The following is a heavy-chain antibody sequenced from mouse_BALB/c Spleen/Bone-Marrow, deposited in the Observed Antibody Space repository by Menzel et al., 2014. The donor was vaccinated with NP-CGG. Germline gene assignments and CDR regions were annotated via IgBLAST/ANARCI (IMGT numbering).Heavy chain of an antibody. CDR1: GYTFTNSW. CDR2: IHPNSGNT. CDR3: ARHHRYAYYFDY. J-gene: IGHJ2*01. Sequence: QVQLQQPGSVLVRPGASVKLSCKASGYTFTNSWIHWAKPRPGQGLEWIGEIHPNSGNTNFNEKFKVKATLTVDTSSSTAYVDLSSLTAEDSAVYYCARHHRYAYYFDYWGQGTTLTVSS. D-gene: IGHD2-14*01. V-gene: IGHV1S130*01.